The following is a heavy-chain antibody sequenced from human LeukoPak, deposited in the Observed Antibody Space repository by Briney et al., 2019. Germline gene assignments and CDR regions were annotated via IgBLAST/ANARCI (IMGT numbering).Heavy chain of an antibody. D-gene: IGHD5-24*01. Sequence: GGSLRLSCTVSGFTLSSYEMSWIRQAPGKGLEWVSSIDYDGGSGHYADSVKGRFTISRDNSKNTLYLQMNSLRAEDTAVYYCAKDGVERWLQLLGYYYYYMDVWGKGTTVTVSS. CDR3: AKDGVERWLQLLGYYYYYMDV. CDR1: GFTLSSYE. J-gene: IGHJ6*03. CDR2: IDYDGGSG. V-gene: IGHV3-NL1*01.